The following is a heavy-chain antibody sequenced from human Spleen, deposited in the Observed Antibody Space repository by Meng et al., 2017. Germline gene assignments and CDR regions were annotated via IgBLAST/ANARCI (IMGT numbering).Heavy chain of an antibody. V-gene: IGHV4-39*01. D-gene: IGHD6-19*01. J-gene: IGHJ5*02. CDR1: GGSISTSGYY. Sequence: QPQLQESGPGLVKPSEALSLTCGVSGGSISTSGYYWGWIRQPPGKGLEWIGSIGHSGVTYYTPSLRSRVTVSIDTSKNQFFLEVTSVTAADTAVYYCVRSSGWVRTGFDPWGQGTLVTVS. CDR2: IGHSGVT. CDR3: VRSSGWVRTGFDP.